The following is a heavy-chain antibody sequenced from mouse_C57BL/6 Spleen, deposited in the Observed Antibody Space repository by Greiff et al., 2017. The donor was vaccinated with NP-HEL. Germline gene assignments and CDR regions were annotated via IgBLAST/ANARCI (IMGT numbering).Heavy chain of an antibody. D-gene: IGHD1-1*01. Sequence: VQLQQSGPELVKPGASVKISCKASGYTFTDYYINWVKQRPGQGLEWIGWIFPGSGSTYYNEKFKGKATLTVDKASSTAYMLLSSLTSEDSAVYFCARHGSSPYWYFDVWGTGTTVTVAS. CDR1: GYTFTDYY. V-gene: IGHV1-75*01. CDR3: ARHGSSPYWYFDV. CDR2: IFPGSGST. J-gene: IGHJ1*03.